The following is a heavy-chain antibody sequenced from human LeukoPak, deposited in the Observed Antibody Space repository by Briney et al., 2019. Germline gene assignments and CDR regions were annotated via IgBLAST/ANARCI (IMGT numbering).Heavy chain of an antibody. Sequence: GGSLRLSCAASGNYWMHWVRQAPGKGLVWVSHINSDGSWTSYADSVKGRFTISKDNAKNTVYLQMNNLRAEDTAVYYCVGFYEAYWGRGTLVTVSS. CDR2: INSDGSWT. CDR1: GNYW. J-gene: IGHJ4*02. V-gene: IGHV3-74*01. CDR3: VGFYEAY. D-gene: IGHD2/OR15-2a*01.